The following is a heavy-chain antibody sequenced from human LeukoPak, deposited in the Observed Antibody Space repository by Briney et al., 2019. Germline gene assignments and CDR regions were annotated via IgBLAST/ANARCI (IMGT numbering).Heavy chain of an antibody. CDR3: ARVVLDYGDPYYFDY. Sequence: SETLSLTCTVSGGSISSYYWSWIRQPPGKGLERIGYIYYSGSTNYNPSLKSRVTISVDTSKNRFSLKLSSVTAADTAVYYCARVVLDYGDPYYFDYWGQGTLVTVSS. J-gene: IGHJ4*02. CDR1: GGSISSYY. V-gene: IGHV4-59*01. D-gene: IGHD4-17*01. CDR2: IYYSGST.